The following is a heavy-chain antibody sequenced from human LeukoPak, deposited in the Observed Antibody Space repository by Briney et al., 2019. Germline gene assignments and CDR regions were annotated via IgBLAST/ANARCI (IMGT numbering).Heavy chain of an antibody. D-gene: IGHD7-27*01. CDR2: ISPNGDST. J-gene: IGHJ4*02. CDR1: GFTFNIHA. Sequence: GGSLRLSCAASGFTFNIHAMTWARPAPGRGLEWVSVISPNGDSTFYADSVKGRFTISRDNSKNMVFLQMDSLGAEDMAVYYCARNWGLDYWGQGTLVTVSS. CDR3: ARNWGLDY. V-gene: IGHV3-23*01.